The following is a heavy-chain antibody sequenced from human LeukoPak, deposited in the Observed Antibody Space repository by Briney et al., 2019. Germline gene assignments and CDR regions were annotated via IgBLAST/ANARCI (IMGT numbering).Heavy chain of an antibody. D-gene: IGHD1-7*01. CDR2: INDSGTI. CDR1: GGSFSNYY. J-gene: IGHJ6*03. CDR3: ARRWNYGRNYYIDV. V-gene: IGHV4-34*01. Sequence: SETLSLTCAVYGGSFSNYYWSWIRQSPGKGLEWIGEINDSGTINYDPSLMSRVTVSVDKSKNQFSLKLSSATAADTAVYYCARRWNYGRNYYIDVWGKGATVSVSS.